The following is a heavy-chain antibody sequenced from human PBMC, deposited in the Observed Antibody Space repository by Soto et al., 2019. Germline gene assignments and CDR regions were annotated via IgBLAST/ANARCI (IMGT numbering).Heavy chain of an antibody. CDR1: GFTFSSYA. V-gene: IGHV3-23*01. J-gene: IGHJ5*02. CDR3: AKLLGDSSSWYVLWFDP. CDR2: ISGSGGST. Sequence: GGSLRLSCAASGFTFSSYAMSWVRQAPGKGLEWVSAISGSGGSTYYADSVKGRFTISRDNSKNTLYLQMNSLRAEDTAVYYCAKLLGDSSSWYVLWFDPWGQGTLVTVSS. D-gene: IGHD6-13*01.